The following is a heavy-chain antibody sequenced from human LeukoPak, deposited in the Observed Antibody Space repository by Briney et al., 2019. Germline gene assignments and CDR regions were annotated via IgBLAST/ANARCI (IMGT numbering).Heavy chain of an antibody. CDR3: ARERWHCLGNDCYSVYYYGLDV. D-gene: IGHD3-22*01. CDR2: INAGNDDT. CDR1: GYTFTNYA. J-gene: IGHJ6*02. V-gene: IGHV1-3*01. Sequence: ASVKASCKASGYTFTNYAFHWVRQAPGQRLEWLGWINAGNDDTKYSQKIQARVTITRDTSASTVYMELSSLTSDDTAVYYCARERWHCLGNDCYSVYYYGLDVWGQGTTVTVSS.